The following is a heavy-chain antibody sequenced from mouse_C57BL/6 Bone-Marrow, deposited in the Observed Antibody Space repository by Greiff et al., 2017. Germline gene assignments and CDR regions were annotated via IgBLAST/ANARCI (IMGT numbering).Heavy chain of an antibody. CDR2: INPSSGST. Sequence: QVQLQQSGAVLARPGASVKMSCKASGYTFTSYSLHWVKQRPGQGLEWIGYINPSSGSTKYNQKFKDKATLTADKSSSTAYMQLSSLTSKDAAVYYCAYYGSKGYWGQGTTLTVSS. V-gene: IGHV1-4*01. J-gene: IGHJ2*01. CDR3: AYYGSKGY. CDR1: GYTFTSYS. D-gene: IGHD1-1*01.